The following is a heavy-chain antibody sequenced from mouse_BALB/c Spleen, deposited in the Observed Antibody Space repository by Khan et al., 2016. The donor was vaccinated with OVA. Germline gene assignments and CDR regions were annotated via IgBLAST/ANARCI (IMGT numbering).Heavy chain of an antibody. CDR3: ARLGRDF. CDR2: ILPGSGST. Sequence: QVQLKQSGAELMKPGASVKISCKATGYIFSSYWLEWVKQRPGHGLEWIGEILPGSGSTNYNEKFKGKATFTADTSSNTAYMQLSSRTSEDSAVYFCARLGRDFWGQGTTLTVSS. V-gene: IGHV1-9*01. D-gene: IGHD4-1*01. J-gene: IGHJ2*01. CDR1: GYIFSSYW.